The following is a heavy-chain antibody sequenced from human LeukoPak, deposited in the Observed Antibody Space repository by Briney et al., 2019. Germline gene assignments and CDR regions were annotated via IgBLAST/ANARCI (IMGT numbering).Heavy chain of an antibody. J-gene: IGHJ3*02. V-gene: IGHV3-21*01. CDR3: AREGTFCSGGSCHGMFAFDI. CDR2: ISSSSSYI. CDR1: GFTFSSYS. D-gene: IGHD2-15*01. Sequence: GGSLRLSCAASGFTFSSYSMNWVRQAPGKGLEWVSSISSSSSYIYYADSVKGRFTISRDNAKNSLYLQMNSLRAEDTAVYYCAREGTFCSGGSCHGMFAFDIWGQGTMVTVSS.